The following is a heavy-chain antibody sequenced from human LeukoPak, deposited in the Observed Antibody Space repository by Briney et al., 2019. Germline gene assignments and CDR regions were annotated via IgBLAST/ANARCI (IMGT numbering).Heavy chain of an antibody. V-gene: IGHV4-31*03. J-gene: IGHJ4*02. D-gene: IGHD2-2*01. Sequence: SQTLSLTCTVPGGSISSGGYYWSWIRQHPGKGLEWIGYIYYSGSTYYNPSLKSRVTISVDTSKNQFSLKLSSVTAADTAVYYCAASPSRRFDYWGQGTLVTVSS. CDR3: AASPSRRFDY. CDR2: IYYSGST. CDR1: GGSISSGGYY.